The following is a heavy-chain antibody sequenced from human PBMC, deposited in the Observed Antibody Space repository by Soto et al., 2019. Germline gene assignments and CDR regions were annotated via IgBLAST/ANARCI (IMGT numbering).Heavy chain of an antibody. CDR3: AKGRLDGDYDFDD. CDR2: ISGNAAGT. Sequence: PGGSLRLSCVASGFTFSISAMSWVRQAPGKGLECVSSISGNAAGTYYADSVKGRFTISRENSKKTLYLQMDSLRADDTAVYYYAKGRLDGDYDFDDWGQGTLVTVSS. D-gene: IGHD4-17*01. J-gene: IGHJ4*02. CDR1: GFTFSISA. V-gene: IGHV3-23*01.